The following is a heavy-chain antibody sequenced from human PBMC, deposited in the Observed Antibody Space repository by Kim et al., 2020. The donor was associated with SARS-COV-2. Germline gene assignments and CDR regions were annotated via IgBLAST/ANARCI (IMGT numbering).Heavy chain of an antibody. Sequence: GGSLRLSCAASGFTFSSYGMHWVRQAPGKGLEWVAVIWYDGSNKYYADSVKGRFTISRDNSKNTLYLQMNSLRAEDTAVYYCAREGANPYDSSGYHYDYWGQGTLVTVSS. V-gene: IGHV3-33*01. J-gene: IGHJ4*02. D-gene: IGHD3-22*01. CDR1: GFTFSSYG. CDR2: IWYDGSNK. CDR3: AREGANPYDSSGYHYDY.